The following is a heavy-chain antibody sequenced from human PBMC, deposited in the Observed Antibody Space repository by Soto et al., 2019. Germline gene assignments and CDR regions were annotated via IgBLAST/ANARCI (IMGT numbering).Heavy chain of an antibody. CDR1: GFTFSSYS. CDR3: ERFAYGDYVGLFDY. V-gene: IGHV3-48*01. Sequence: GGPLRLSCAASGFTFSSYSMNWVRQAPGKGLEWVSYISSSSSTIYYADSVKGRFTISRDNAKNALYLQMNSLRAEDTAVYYCERFAYGDYVGLFDYWGQGTLVTVSS. D-gene: IGHD4-17*01. CDR2: ISSSSSTI. J-gene: IGHJ4*02.